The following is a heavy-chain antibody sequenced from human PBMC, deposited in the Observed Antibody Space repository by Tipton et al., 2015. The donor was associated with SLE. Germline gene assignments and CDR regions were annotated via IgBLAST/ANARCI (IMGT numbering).Heavy chain of an antibody. CDR3: AKDNIVGATLVPNGGGDY. CDR2: IRYDGSNK. J-gene: IGHJ4*02. D-gene: IGHD1-26*01. CDR1: GFTFSSYG. Sequence: SLRLSCAASGFTFSSYGMHWVRQAPGKGLEWVAFIRYDGSNKYYADSVKGRFTISRDNSKNTLYLQMNSLRADDTAMYYCAKDNIVGATLVPNGGGDYWGQGTLVTVSS. V-gene: IGHV3-30*02.